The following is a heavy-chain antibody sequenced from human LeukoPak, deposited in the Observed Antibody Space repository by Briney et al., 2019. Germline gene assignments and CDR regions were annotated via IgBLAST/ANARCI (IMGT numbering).Heavy chain of an antibody. V-gene: IGHV3-48*02. D-gene: IGHD2-8*02. CDR2: ISSSGTTI. CDR3: ARVTGTWWADY. J-gene: IGHJ4*02. Sequence: PRRSLSLSCAVSGFTAINYGMNWVRQAPGEGLEWVSYISSSGTTIYHASSVKGRFTISRDNAKNSLHLQMNRVRDEDTAVFYCARVTGTWWADYWGEGTLVTVS. CDR1: GFTAINYG.